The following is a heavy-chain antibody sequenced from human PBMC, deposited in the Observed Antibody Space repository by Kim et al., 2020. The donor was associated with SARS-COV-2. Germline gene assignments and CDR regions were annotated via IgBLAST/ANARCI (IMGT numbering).Heavy chain of an antibody. J-gene: IGHJ4*02. CDR2: ISYDGRNT. D-gene: IGHD3-10*01. Sequence: GGSLRLSCEASGFSFMSYGMHWVRQAPGKGLEWVATISYDGRNTYYEDSVKGRFTISRDNSRSTLYLQLNTLRPEDTAVYFCAKDGWFGTILQKNYFDFWGQGTLVTVSS. V-gene: IGHV3-30*18. CDR3: AKDGWFGTILQKNYFDF. CDR1: GFSFMSYG.